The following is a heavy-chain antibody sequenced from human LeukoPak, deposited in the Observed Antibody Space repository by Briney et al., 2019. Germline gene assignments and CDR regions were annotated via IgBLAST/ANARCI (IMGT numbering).Heavy chain of an antibody. CDR1: GYTFTVYY. CDR2: INPKSGGT. CDR3: ARDRGPYGSGERWCDP. V-gene: IGHV1-2*06. D-gene: IGHD3-10*01. Sequence: ASVKVSCKASGYTFTVYYINWVRQAPGQGLEWLGRINPKSGGTYCAQNFQGRVTMTRDMSISTAYMELSRLESDDTAVYYCARDRGPYGSGERWCDPWGQGTLVTVSS. J-gene: IGHJ5*02.